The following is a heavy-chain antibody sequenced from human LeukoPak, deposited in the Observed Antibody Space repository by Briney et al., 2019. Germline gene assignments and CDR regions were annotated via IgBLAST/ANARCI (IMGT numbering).Heavy chain of an antibody. V-gene: IGHV3-74*01. CDR3: AREMVGPTGFNY. CDR2: INSDGRST. D-gene: IGHD1-26*01. CDR1: GFTFSRYW. Sequence: GRSLRLSCTASGFTFSRYWVHWVRQAPGKGLVWVSRINSDGRSTNFADSVKGRFTISRDNAKNTLYLQMNSLRAEDTAVYYCAREMVGPTGFNYWGQGTLVTVS. J-gene: IGHJ4*02.